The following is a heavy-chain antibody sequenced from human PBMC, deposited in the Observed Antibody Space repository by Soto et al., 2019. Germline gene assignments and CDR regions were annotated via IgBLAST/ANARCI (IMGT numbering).Heavy chain of an antibody. CDR3: ARELPSSSHYYGMDV. CDR2: INPNSGGT. D-gene: IGHD1-26*01. CDR1: GYTFTGYY. Sequence: ASVKVSCKASGYTFTGYYMYWVRQAPGQGLEWMGWINPNSGGTNYAQKFQGWVTMTRDTSISTAYMELSRLRSDDTAVYYCARELPSSSHYYGMDVWGQGTTVTVS. V-gene: IGHV1-2*04. J-gene: IGHJ6*02.